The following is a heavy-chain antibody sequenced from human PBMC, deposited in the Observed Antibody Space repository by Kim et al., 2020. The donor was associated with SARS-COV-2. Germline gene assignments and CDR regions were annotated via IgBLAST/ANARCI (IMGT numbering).Heavy chain of an antibody. V-gene: IGHV1-3*01. J-gene: IGHJ4*02. D-gene: IGHD5-18*01. CDR3: ARSRRGTALVTVPYHFDY. CDR2: INAGNGYS. CDR1: GYNFPSYT. Sequence: ASVKVSCKASGYNFPSYTLHWVRQAPGQSLEWMGWINAGNGYSQSSQKFHDRVTLTRDTSASTAYMEMSSLRFEDTAVYYCARSRRGTALVTVPYHFDYWGQGSLVTVSS.